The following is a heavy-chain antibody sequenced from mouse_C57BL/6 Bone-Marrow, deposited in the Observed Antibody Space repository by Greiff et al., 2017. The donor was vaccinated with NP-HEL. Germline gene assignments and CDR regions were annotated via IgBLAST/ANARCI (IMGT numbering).Heavy chain of an antibody. CDR3: ARPLYYYGSSYWYFDV. CDR1: GYTFTDYN. CDR2: INPNNGGT. D-gene: IGHD1-1*01. J-gene: IGHJ1*03. V-gene: IGHV1-18*01. Sequence: DVKLQESGPELVKPGASVKIPCKASGYTFTDYNMDWVKQSHGKSLEWIGDINPNNGGTIYNQKFKGKATLTVDKSSSTAYMELRSLTSEDTAVYYCARPLYYYGSSYWYFDVWGTGTTVTVSS.